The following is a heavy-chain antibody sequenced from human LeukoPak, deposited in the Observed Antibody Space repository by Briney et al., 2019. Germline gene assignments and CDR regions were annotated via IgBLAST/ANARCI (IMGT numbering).Heavy chain of an antibody. D-gene: IGHD6-19*01. CDR2: INAGNGNT. CDR3: ARDIVEIAVAGPIGY. CDR1: GYTFTSYA. Sequence: ASVKVSCKASGYTFTSYAMHWVRQAPGQRLEWMGWINAGNGNTKYSQKFQGRVTITRDTSASTAYMELSSLRSVDTAVYYCARDIVEIAVAGPIGYWGQGTLVTVSS. V-gene: IGHV1-3*01. J-gene: IGHJ4*02.